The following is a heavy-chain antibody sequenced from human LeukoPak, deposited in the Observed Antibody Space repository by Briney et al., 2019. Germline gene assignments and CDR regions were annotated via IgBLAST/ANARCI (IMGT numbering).Heavy chain of an antibody. D-gene: IGHD6-13*01. CDR3: AKPGAAADFDY. V-gene: IGHV3-30*14. J-gene: IGHJ4*02. Sequence: AGGSLRLSCAASGFTFSSYAMPRVRQAPGKGLEWVAVISYDGSNKYYADSVKGRFTISRDNAKNSLYLQMNSLRAEDTAVYYCAKPGAAADFDYWGQGTLVTVSS. CDR1: GFTFSSYA. CDR2: ISYDGSNK.